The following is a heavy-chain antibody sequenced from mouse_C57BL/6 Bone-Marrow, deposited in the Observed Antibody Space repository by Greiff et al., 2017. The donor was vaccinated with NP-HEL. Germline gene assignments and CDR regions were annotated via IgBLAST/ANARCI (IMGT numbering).Heavy chain of an antibody. D-gene: IGHD1-1*01. CDR1: GFNIKDDY. CDR3: AKCLITTVVARGAY. J-gene: IGHJ3*01. Sequence: EVKLVESGAELVRPGASVKLSCTASGFNIKDDYMHWVKQRPEQGLEWIGWIDPENGDTEYASKFQGKATITADTSSNTAYLQLSSLTSGDTADEYCAKCLITTVVARGAYWGQGTVVTVSA. V-gene: IGHV14-4*01. CDR2: IDPENGDT.